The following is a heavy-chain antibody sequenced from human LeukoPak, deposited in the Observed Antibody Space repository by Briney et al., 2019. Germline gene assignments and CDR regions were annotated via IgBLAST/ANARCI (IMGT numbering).Heavy chain of an antibody. J-gene: IGHJ4*02. V-gene: IGHV1-8*01. CDR1: GYTFTSYD. Sequence: GASVKVSCKASGYTFTSYDINWVRQATGQGLEWMGWMNPNSGNTGYAQKFQGRVTMTRNTSISTAYMEQSSLRSEDTAVYYCARGYGGYDPSDFDYWGQGTLVTVSS. CDR2: MNPNSGNT. D-gene: IGHD4-17*01. CDR3: ARGYGGYDPSDFDY.